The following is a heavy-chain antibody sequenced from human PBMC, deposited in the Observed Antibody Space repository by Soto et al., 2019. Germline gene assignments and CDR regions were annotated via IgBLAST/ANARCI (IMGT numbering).Heavy chain of an antibody. V-gene: IGHV3-23*01. Sequence: GESLKISCAASGFTFSNYAMSWVRQAPGKGLEWVSGISGSGGSTFYADSVKGRFTISRDNSKNTLYLQLNSLRAEDSAVYYCAKDRIAMMVVAITPPFDIWGQGTMVTVSS. CDR3: AKDRIAMMVVAITPPFDI. CDR1: GFTFSNYA. J-gene: IGHJ3*02. CDR2: ISGSGGST. D-gene: IGHD3-22*01.